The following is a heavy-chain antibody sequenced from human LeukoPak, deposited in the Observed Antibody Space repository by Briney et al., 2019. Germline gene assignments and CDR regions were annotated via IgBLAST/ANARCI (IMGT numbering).Heavy chain of an antibody. CDR1: GFTFSSYA. J-gene: IGHJ4*02. Sequence: PGGSLRLSCAASGFTFSSYAMSWVRQVPGKGLEWVSAISGSGGNTYYADSVKGRFAISRDNSKNTVYLQMNSLRAEDTAVYYCAAYYYGSFPPTNFDYWGQGTLVTVSS. V-gene: IGHV3-23*01. CDR2: ISGSGGNT. D-gene: IGHD3-10*01. CDR3: AAYYYGSFPPTNFDY.